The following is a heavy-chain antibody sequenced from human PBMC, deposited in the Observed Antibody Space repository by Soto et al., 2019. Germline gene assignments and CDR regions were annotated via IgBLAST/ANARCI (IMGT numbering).Heavy chain of an antibody. D-gene: IGHD3-9*01. J-gene: IGHJ4*02. CDR3: ARDHYDILTGSKRFGY. CDR1: GFTFSSYS. V-gene: IGHV3-21*01. Sequence: PGGSLRLSCAASGFTFSSYSMNWVRQAPGKGLEWVSSISSSSSYIYYADSVKGRFTISRDNAKNSLYLQMNSLRAEDTAVYYCARDHYDILTGSKRFGYWGQGTLVTVSS. CDR2: ISSSSSYI.